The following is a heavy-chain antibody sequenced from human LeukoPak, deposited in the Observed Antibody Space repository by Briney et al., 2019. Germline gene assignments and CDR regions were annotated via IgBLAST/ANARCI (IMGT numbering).Heavy chain of an antibody. Sequence: GGSLRLSCAASGFTFSSYGMHRVRQAPGKGLEWVAVIWYDGSNKYYADSVKGRFTISRDNSKNTLYLQMNSLRAEDTAVYYCAKDGGYDFWSGQQYYYYYMDVWGKGTTVTVSS. CDR3: AKDGGYDFWSGQQYYYYYMDV. D-gene: IGHD3-3*01. CDR1: GFTFSSYG. J-gene: IGHJ6*03. V-gene: IGHV3-33*06. CDR2: IWYDGSNK.